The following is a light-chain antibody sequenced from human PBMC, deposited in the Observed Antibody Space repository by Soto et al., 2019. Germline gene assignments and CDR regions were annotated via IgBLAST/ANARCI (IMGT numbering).Light chain of an antibody. CDR2: GAS. Sequence: EIVMTQSPATLSVSPGERCTLSCRASQSVSSNLAWYQQKPGQAPRLLIYGASTRATGIPARFSGSGSGTEFTLTISSLQSEDFAVYYCQQYNNWPFFGPGTKVDI. J-gene: IGKJ3*01. V-gene: IGKV3-15*01. CDR3: QQYNNWPF. CDR1: QSVSSN.